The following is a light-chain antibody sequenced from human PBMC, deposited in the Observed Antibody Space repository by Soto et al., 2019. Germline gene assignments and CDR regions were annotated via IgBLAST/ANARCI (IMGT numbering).Light chain of an antibody. CDR1: KSVSXNY. V-gene: IGKV3-11*01. CDR3: QQRRCWPRT. CDR2: AXS. J-gene: IGKJ4*02. Sequence: ETKLPQLPWTLSLSPVETANLFCMASKSVSXNYLAGSQQEPAQAPRLPIDAXSNRATGGPARLSGSGTETDFSLTISSREQDESESDYFQQRRCWPRTFGGGTKVDI.